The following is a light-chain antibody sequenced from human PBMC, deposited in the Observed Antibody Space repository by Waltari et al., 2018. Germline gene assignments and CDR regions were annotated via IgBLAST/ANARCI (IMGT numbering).Light chain of an antibody. Sequence: DIVMTQSPDSLAVSLGERATLNCKSRPSVLYSSKNKNYLAWYQQKPGQHPKLLIYWASTRESGVPDRFSGSGSGTDFTLTISSLQAEDVAVYYCQQYYSTPRTFGQGTKVEIK. V-gene: IGKV4-1*01. J-gene: IGKJ1*01. CDR3: QQYYSTPRT. CDR2: WAS. CDR1: PSVLYSSKNKNY.